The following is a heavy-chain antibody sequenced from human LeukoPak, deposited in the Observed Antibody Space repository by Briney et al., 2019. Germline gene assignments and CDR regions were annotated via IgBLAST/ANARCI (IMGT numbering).Heavy chain of an antibody. CDR1: GYTFTSYA. CDR3: ARDGQKQWLVAAYYYCYMDV. V-gene: IGHV7-4-1*02. D-gene: IGHD6-19*01. Sequence: ASVKVSCKASGYTFTSYAMNWVRQAPGQGLEWMGWINTNTGNPTYAQGFTGRFVFSLDTSVSTAYLQISSLKAEDTAVYYCARDGQKQWLVAAYYYCYMDVWGKGTTVTVSS. J-gene: IGHJ6*03. CDR2: INTNTGNP.